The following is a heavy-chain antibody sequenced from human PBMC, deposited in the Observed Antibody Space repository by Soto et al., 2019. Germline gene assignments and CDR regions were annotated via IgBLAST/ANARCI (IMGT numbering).Heavy chain of an antibody. CDR1: GGTFSSYT. CDR3: ARDRRVTDYYYYMDV. CDR2: IIPILGIA. V-gene: IGHV1-69*08. J-gene: IGHJ6*03. D-gene: IGHD4-4*01. Sequence: QVQLVQSGAEVKKPGSSVKVSCKASGGTFSSYTISWVRQAPGQGLEWMGRIIPILGIANYAQKFQGRVTITADKSTSTAYMELSSLRSEDTAVYYCARDRRVTDYYYYMDVRGKGTTVTVSS.